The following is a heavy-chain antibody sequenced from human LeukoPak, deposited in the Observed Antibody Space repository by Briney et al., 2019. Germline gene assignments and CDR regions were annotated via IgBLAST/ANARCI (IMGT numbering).Heavy chain of an antibody. D-gene: IGHD3-16*01. CDR2: MNQHGSEK. J-gene: IGHJ3*02. CDR3: AKDLGAFDI. V-gene: IGHV3-7*03. Sequence: GGSLRLSCGVSGFTFSDYWMNWVRQAPGKGLEWVANMNQHGSEKYYVDSVKGRFTISRDNAENSLYLQMNSLRAEDTAVYYCAKDLGAFDIWGQGTMVTVSS. CDR1: GFTFSDYW.